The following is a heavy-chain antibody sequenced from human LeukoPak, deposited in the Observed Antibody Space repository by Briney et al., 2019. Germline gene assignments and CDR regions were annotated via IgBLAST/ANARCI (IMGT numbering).Heavy chain of an antibody. CDR3: ARVRYYDSSGYYSLVDAFDI. V-gene: IGHV1-46*01. CDR1: GYTFTSYY. D-gene: IGHD3-22*01. Sequence: GASVKVSCKASGYTFTSYYVHWVRQAPGEGLEWMGIINPSGGSTSYAQKFQGRVTMTRDMSTSTVYMELSSLRSEDTAVYYCARVRYYDSSGYYSLVDAFDIWGQGTMVTVSS. J-gene: IGHJ3*02. CDR2: INPSGGST.